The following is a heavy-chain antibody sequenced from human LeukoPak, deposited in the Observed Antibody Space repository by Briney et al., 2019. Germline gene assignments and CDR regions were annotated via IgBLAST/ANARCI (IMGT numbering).Heavy chain of an antibody. CDR3: AREAYYYDSSGYSQDQGYNWFDP. D-gene: IGHD3-22*01. CDR2: IYHSGST. V-gene: IGHV4-30-2*01. Sequence: SETLSLTCTVSGGSISSSNYYWSWIRQPPGKGLEWIGYIYHSGSTYYNPSLKSRVTISVDRSKNQFSLKLSSVTAADTAVYYCAREAYYYDSSGYSQDQGYNWFDPWGQGTLVTVSS. CDR1: GGSISSSNYY. J-gene: IGHJ5*02.